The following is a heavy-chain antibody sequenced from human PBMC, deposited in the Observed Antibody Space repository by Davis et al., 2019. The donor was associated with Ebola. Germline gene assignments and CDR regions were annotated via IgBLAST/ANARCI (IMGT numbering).Heavy chain of an antibody. CDR1: GGSISSYY. D-gene: IGHD3-22*01. Sequence: MPSETLSLTCTVSGGSISSYYWSWIRQPPGKGLEWIGYIYNSGSTNYNPSLKSRVTISVDTSKNQFSLKLSSVTAADTAVYYCARGLIRNLSGYYYIDAFDIWGQGTMVTVSS. CDR3: ARGLIRNLSGYYYIDAFDI. CDR2: IYNSGST. J-gene: IGHJ3*02. V-gene: IGHV4-59*01.